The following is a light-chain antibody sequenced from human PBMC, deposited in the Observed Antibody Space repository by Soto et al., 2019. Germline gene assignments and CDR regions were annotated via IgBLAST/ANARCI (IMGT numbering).Light chain of an antibody. CDR3: QQYNSYPFT. CDR1: QSISSW. J-gene: IGKJ3*01. CDR2: KAS. Sequence: DIQMTQSPSTLSASVGDRVTITCRASQSISSWLAWYQQKPGKAPKLLIYKASSLESGVPSRFRGSGSGTEFTLNISSLQPDDFATYYCQQYNSYPFTFGPGTKVDIK. V-gene: IGKV1-5*03.